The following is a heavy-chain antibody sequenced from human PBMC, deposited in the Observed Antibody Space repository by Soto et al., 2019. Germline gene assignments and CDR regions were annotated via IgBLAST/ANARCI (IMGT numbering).Heavy chain of an antibody. CDR3: ARVPDYYYGMDV. CDR2: IYYSGST. Sequence: PSETLSLTCTVSGGSISSGGYYWSWIRQHPGKGLEWIGYIYYSGSTYYNPSLKSRVTISVDTSKNQFSLKLSSVTAADTAVYYCARVPDYYYGMDVWGQGTTVTVSS. V-gene: IGHV4-31*03. J-gene: IGHJ6*02. CDR1: GGSISSGGYY.